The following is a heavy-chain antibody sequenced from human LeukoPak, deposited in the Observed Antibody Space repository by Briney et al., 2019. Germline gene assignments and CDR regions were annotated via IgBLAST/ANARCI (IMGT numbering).Heavy chain of an antibody. Sequence: GGSLRLSCAASGFTFSSYAMSWVRQAPGKGLEWVSAISGSGGRTYYADSVKGRFTISRDNSKNTLYLQMNSLRAEDTAVYYCAKGRRAVAGSPTDYWGQGTLVTVSS. D-gene: IGHD6-19*01. J-gene: IGHJ4*02. CDR3: AKGRRAVAGSPTDY. V-gene: IGHV3-23*01. CDR2: ISGSGGRT. CDR1: GFTFSSYA.